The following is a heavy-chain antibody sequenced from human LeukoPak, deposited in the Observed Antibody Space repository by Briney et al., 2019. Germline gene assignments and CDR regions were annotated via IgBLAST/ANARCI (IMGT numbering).Heavy chain of an antibody. CDR3: ARALSRRYYYDSSPPGGFDY. CDR1: GFTFSSYA. CDR2: ISYDGSNK. Sequence: GGSLRLSCAASGFTFSSYAMHWVRQAPGKGLEWVAVISYDGSNKYYADSVKGRFTISRDNSKNTLYLQMNSLRAEDTAVYYCARALSRRYYYDSSPPGGFDYWGQGTLVTVSS. D-gene: IGHD3-22*01. J-gene: IGHJ4*02. V-gene: IGHV3-30-3*01.